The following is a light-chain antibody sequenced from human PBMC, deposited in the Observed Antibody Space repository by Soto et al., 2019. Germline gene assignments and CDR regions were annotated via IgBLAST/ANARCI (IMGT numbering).Light chain of an antibody. CDR1: QSVSTN. V-gene: IGKV3-15*01. J-gene: IGKJ4*01. CDR2: GPS. Sequence: EIVRTQSPATLYVSPQERDTLSSSASQSVSTNLAWYPQKPGQAPRLLIYGPSTRATGIPARFSGSESETDFPHTIIHLHYEAFAGYYCQQYNTWPPLIFGGGTLGQIK. CDR3: QQYNTWPPLI.